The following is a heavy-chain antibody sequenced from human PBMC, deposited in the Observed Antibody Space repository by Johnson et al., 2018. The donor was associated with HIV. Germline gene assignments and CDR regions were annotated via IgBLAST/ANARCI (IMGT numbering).Heavy chain of an antibody. Sequence: VQLVESGGGVVQPGRSLRLSCAASGFTFSSYAMHWVRQAPGKGLVWVSRMTSDGSSTSYADSVKGRFTISRDNAKNTLYLQMNSLKTEDTAVYYCTTKDYYDSSGPLDIWGQGTMVTVSS. CDR1: GFTFSSYA. CDR2: MTSDGSST. D-gene: IGHD3-22*01. CDR3: TTKDYYDSSGPLDI. J-gene: IGHJ3*02. V-gene: IGHV3-74*02.